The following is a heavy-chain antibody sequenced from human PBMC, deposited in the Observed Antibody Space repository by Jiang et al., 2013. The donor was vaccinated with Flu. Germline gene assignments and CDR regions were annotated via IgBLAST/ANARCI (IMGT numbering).Heavy chain of an antibody. J-gene: IGHJ5*02. Sequence: LLKPSETLSLTCAVYGGSFSGYYWSWIRQPPGKGLEWIGEINHSGSTNYNPSLKSRVTISVDTSKNQFSLKLSPVTAADTAVYYCARAPPVVVKNWFDPWGQGTLVTVSS. CDR2: INHSGST. V-gene: IGHV4-34*01. CDR3: ARAPPVVVKNWFDP. D-gene: IGHD2-15*01. CDR1: GGSFSGYY.